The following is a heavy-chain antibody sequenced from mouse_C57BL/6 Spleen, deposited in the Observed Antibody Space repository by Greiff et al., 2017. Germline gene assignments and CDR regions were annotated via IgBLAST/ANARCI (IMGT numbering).Heavy chain of an antibody. J-gene: IGHJ1*03. CDR2: IDPNSGGT. V-gene: IGHV1-72*01. CDR3: ARLSTVVDWYFDV. CDR1: GYTFTSYW. D-gene: IGHD1-1*01. Sequence: QVQLKQPGAELVKPGASVKLSCKASGYTFTSYWMHWVKQRPGRGLEWIGRIDPNSGGTKYNEKFKSKATLTVDKPSSTAYMQLSSLTSEDSAVYYGARLSTVVDWYFDVWGTGTTVTVSS.